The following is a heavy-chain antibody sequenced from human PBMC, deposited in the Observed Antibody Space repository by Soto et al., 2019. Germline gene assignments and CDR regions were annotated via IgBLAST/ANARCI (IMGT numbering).Heavy chain of an antibody. CDR3: ARWGTTAGLDV. D-gene: IGHD3-16*01. Sequence: QVQLVESGGGVVQPGTSLRLSCVGSGFTFRSYVIHWVRQAPGKGLEWVALTSYDGSNNFYGASVNGRFTISRHNSRTTEELQMDSLTFEETALYYCARWGTTAGLDVWGQGTLVSVSA. V-gene: IGHV3-33*05. CDR1: GFTFRSYV. J-gene: IGHJ4*02. CDR2: TSYDGSNN.